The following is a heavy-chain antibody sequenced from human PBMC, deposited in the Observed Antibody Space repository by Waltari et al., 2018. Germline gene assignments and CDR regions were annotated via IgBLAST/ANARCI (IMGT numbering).Heavy chain of an antibody. CDR3: AKEGLGGDRQFDY. J-gene: IGHJ4*02. V-gene: IGHV3-21*06. CDR1: GFMFSSYA. D-gene: IGHD2-21*02. Sequence: EVQLAESGGGLVQPGGSLRLSCVASGFMFSSYAMNWVRQAPGKGLGWVASVGVPRTYTFDSDAVKGRFTISRDNAKNSVFLQMNGLRDDDTAIYYCAKEGLGGDRQFDYWGQGTLVRVSS. CDR2: VGVPRTYT.